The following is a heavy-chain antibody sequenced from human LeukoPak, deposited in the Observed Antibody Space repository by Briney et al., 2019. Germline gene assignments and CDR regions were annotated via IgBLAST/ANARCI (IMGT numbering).Heavy chain of an antibody. V-gene: IGHV4-34*01. CDR2: INHSGST. CDR3: ARGVGVYYDSSGYSDYFDY. J-gene: IGHJ4*02. CDR1: GGSFSGYY. D-gene: IGHD3-22*01. Sequence: PSETLSLTCAVYGGSFSGYYWSWIRQPPGKGLQWIGEINHSGSTNYNPSLKSRVTISVDTSKNQFSLKLTSVSAADTAVYYCARGVGVYYDSSGYSDYFDYWGQGTLVTVSS.